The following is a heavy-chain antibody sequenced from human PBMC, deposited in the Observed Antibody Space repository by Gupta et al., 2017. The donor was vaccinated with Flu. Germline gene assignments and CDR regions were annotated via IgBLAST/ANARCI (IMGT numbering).Heavy chain of an antibody. CDR1: GYSISSGYY. Sequence: QVQLQESGPGLVKPSETLSLTCAVSGYSISSGYYWGWIRQPPGKGLEWIGSIYHSGSTYYNPSLKSRVTISVDTSKNQFSLKLSSVTAADTAVYYCARDPGAVAGTRRLGGLDYWGQGTLVTVSS. D-gene: IGHD6-19*01. V-gene: IGHV4-38-2*02. J-gene: IGHJ4*02. CDR2: IYHSGST. CDR3: ARDPGAVAGTRRLGGLDY.